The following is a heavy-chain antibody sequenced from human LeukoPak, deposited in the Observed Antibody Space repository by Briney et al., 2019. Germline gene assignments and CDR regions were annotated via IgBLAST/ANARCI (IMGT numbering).Heavy chain of an antibody. V-gene: IGHV4-59*01. J-gene: IGHJ4*02. CDR2: IYYSGST. D-gene: IGHD5-12*01. CDR1: GGSISSYY. Sequence: SETLSLTCTVSGGSISSYYWSWIWQPPGKGLEWIGYIYYSGSTNYNPSLKSRVTISVDTSKNQFSLKLSSVTAADTAVYYCARSPSGYDPYYFDYWGQGTLVTVSS. CDR3: ARSPSGYDPYYFDY.